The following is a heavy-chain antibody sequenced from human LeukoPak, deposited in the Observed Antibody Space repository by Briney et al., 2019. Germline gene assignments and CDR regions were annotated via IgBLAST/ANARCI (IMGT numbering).Heavy chain of an antibody. Sequence: GGSQTLSCAASGFTFRSYWMHWVRQTPEKGLVWVSRINGDGSRITYADSVKGRFTISRDNAGNTLFLQMNSLRAEDTAVYYCVRSAFLDSTGYYFDSWGQGTLVTVSS. D-gene: IGHD3-22*01. CDR3: VRSAFLDSTGYYFDS. CDR2: INGDGSRI. J-gene: IGHJ4*02. V-gene: IGHV3-74*03. CDR1: GFTFRSYW.